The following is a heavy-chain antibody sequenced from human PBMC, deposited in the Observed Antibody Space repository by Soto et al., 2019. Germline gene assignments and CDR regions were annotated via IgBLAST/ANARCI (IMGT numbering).Heavy chain of an antibody. J-gene: IGHJ6*02. CDR3: ARDRIEDYYYGMDV. CDR2: IYYSGST. V-gene: IGHV4-31*03. CDR1: GGSISSGGYY. Sequence: SETLSLTCTVSGGSISSGGYYWSWIRQHPGKGLEWIGYIYYSGSTYYNPSLKSRVTISVDTSKNQFSLKLSSVTAADTAVYYCARDRIEDYYYGMDVWGQGTTVTVSS. D-gene: IGHD3-16*02.